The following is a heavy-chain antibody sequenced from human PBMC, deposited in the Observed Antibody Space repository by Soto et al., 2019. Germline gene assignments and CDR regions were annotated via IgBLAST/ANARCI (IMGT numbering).Heavy chain of an antibody. D-gene: IGHD5-18*01. CDR1: GYSFTSYW. Sequence: GESLKISCKGSGYSFTSYWIGWVRQMPGKGLEWMGIIYPGDSDTRYSPSFQGQVTISADKSISTAYLQWSSLKASDTAMYYCASSATTAMYYFDYWGQGTLVTVSS. CDR3: ASSATTAMYYFDY. V-gene: IGHV5-51*01. CDR2: IYPGDSDT. J-gene: IGHJ4*02.